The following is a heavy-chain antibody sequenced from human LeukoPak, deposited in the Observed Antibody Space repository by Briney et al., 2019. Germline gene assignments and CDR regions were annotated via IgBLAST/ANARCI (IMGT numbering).Heavy chain of an antibody. CDR2: IYYSGST. CDR3: ASRDIVHFSPASAFDI. CDR1: GGSISSSSYY. Sequence: SETLSLTCTASGGSISSSSYYWGWIRQPPGKGREWIGGIYYSGSTYYNPSLKSRVTISVDTSKNQFSLKLSSVTAADTAVYYCASRDIVHFSPASAFDIWRQGTMVTVSS. V-gene: IGHV4-39*01. D-gene: IGHD5-12*01. J-gene: IGHJ3*02.